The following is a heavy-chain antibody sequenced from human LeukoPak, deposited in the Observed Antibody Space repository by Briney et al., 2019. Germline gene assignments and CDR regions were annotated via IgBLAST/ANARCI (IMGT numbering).Heavy chain of an antibody. Sequence: GGSLRLSCAASGLTFDDYAMHWVRQAPGKGLEWVSGISWNSGSIGYADSVKGRFTISRDNAKNSLYLQMNSLRAEDTALYYCAKGGTYYDSSGYPFDYWGQGTLVTVSS. J-gene: IGHJ4*02. CDR1: GLTFDDYA. CDR2: ISWNSGSI. D-gene: IGHD3-22*01. V-gene: IGHV3-9*01. CDR3: AKGGTYYDSSGYPFDY.